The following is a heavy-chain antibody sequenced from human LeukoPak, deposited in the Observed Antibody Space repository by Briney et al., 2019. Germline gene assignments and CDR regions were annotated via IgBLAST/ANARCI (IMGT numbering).Heavy chain of an antibody. J-gene: IGHJ4*02. CDR2: IYYSGST. Sequence: PSETLSLTCTVSGGSISSYYWSWIRQPPGKGLEWIGYIYYSGSTNYNPSLKSRVTISVDTSKNQFSLKLSSVTAADTAVYYCARGSSIAARPYDYWGQGTLVTVSS. V-gene: IGHV4-59*01. D-gene: IGHD6-6*01. CDR3: ARGSSIAARPYDY. CDR1: GGSISSYY.